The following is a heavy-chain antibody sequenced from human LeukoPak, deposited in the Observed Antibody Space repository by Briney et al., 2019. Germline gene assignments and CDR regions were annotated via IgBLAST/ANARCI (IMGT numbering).Heavy chain of an antibody. V-gene: IGHV4-59*01. J-gene: IGHJ4*02. D-gene: IGHD6-13*01. CDR3: ARGGAAPKGLDY. CDR2: IYYSGST. Sequence: SETLSLTCAVYGGSFSGYYWSWIRQPPGKGLEWIGYIYYSGSTNYNPSLKSRVTISVDTSKNQFSLKLSSVTAADTAVYYCARGGAAPKGLDYWGQGTLVTVSS. CDR1: GGSFSGYY.